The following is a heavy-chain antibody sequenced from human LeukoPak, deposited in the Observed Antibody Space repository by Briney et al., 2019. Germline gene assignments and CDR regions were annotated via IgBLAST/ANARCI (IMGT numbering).Heavy chain of an antibody. V-gene: IGHV3-66*01. CDR1: GFTFSSYG. CDR3: ARDLDGGNSEWVSDY. CDR2: IYSGGTT. Sequence: PGWSLRPSCAASGFTFSSYGMQWVRQAPGKGLEWVSVIYSGGTTYYADSVKGRFTISRDNSKNTLYLQMNRLRAEDTAVYYCARDLDGGNSEWVSDYWGQGTLVTVSS. J-gene: IGHJ4*02. D-gene: IGHD4-23*01.